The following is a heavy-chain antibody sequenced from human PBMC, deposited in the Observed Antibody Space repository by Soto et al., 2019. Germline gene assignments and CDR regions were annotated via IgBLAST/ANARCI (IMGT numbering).Heavy chain of an antibody. D-gene: IGHD6-19*01. CDR1: GGSISSSSYY. CDR2: IYYSGIT. CDR3: AGDSSGWFDY. Sequence: QLQLQESGPGLVKPSETLSLTCTVSGGSISSSSYYWGWIRQPPGKGLEWSGSIYYSGITSFNPSLKCRVTISVDTSKNQFSLKLSSVTAADTAVYYCAGDSSGWFDYWGQGTLVTVSS. J-gene: IGHJ4*02. V-gene: IGHV4-39*01.